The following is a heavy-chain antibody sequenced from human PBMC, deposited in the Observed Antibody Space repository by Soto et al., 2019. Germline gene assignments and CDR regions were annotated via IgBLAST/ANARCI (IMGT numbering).Heavy chain of an antibody. CDR3: TRDGDGYSIDF. J-gene: IGHJ4*02. Sequence: VGSLRLSCAASGFTVSSNYMNWVRQAPGKGLEWVSVIYTSGSTYYADSVKGRFTISRDNSKNTLYLQMNSLRAEDTAVYYCTRDGDGYSIDFWGQGTLVTVSS. D-gene: IGHD5-18*01. V-gene: IGHV3-53*01. CDR2: IYTSGST. CDR1: GFTVSSNY.